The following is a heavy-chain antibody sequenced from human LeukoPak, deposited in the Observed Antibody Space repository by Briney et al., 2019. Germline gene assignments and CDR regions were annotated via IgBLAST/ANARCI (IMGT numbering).Heavy chain of an antibody. Sequence: GGSLRLSCAASGFTFDDYAMHWVRQAPGKGLEWVSLISWDGGSTYYADSVKGRFTISRDNSKNSLYLQMSSLRTEDTALYYCAKDHDFWSGYLGYWGQGTLVTVSS. V-gene: IGHV3-43*02. CDR3: AKDHDFWSGYLGY. J-gene: IGHJ4*02. CDR1: GFTFDDYA. CDR2: ISWDGGST. D-gene: IGHD3-3*01.